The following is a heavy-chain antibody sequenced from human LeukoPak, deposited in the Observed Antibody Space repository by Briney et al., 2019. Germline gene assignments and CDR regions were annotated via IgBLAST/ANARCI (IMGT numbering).Heavy chain of an antibody. Sequence: GGSLRLSCAASGFTFSSSAMSWVRQAPGKGLEWVSAISGSGGSTYYADSVKGRFTISRDNSKNTLYLQMNSLRAEDTAVYYCAKALWFGESYGMDVWGQGTTVTVSS. V-gene: IGHV3-23*01. J-gene: IGHJ6*02. D-gene: IGHD3-10*01. CDR2: ISGSGGST. CDR1: GFTFSSSA. CDR3: AKALWFGESYGMDV.